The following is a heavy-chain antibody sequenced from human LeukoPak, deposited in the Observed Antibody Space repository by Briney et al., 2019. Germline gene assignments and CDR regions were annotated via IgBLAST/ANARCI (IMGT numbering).Heavy chain of an antibody. CDR1: GYTFTDYT. CDR2: INGGSGYT. J-gene: IGHJ4*02. V-gene: IGHV1-3*01. CDR3: ANPRYDSSGYYYVD. D-gene: IGHD3-22*01. Sequence: ASVKVSCKASGYTFTDYTMHWLRQAPGQRLDWMGWINGGSGYTKYSPEFQGRVTITRDTSASTAYMELSSLRSGDTAVYYCANPRYDSSGYYYVDWGQGTLVTVS.